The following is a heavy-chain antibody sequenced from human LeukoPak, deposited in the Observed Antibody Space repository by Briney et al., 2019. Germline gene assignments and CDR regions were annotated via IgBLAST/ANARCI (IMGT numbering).Heavy chain of an antibody. V-gene: IGHV3-23*01. CDR2: ISGSGVST. J-gene: IGHJ4*02. CDR3: AKLLWFGEGRADY. D-gene: IGHD3-10*01. Sequence: PGGSLRLSCAASGFTFSNYAMSWVRQAPGKGLEWVSGISGSGVSTYYADSVKGRFTISRDNSKSTLYLQMNSLRAEDTAIYYCAKLLWFGEGRADYWGQGTLVTVSS. CDR1: GFTFSNYA.